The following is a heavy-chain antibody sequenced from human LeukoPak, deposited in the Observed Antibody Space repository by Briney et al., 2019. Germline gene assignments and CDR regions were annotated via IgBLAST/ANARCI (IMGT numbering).Heavy chain of an antibody. J-gene: IGHJ4*02. D-gene: IGHD2-2*01. CDR2: ISGSGGST. V-gene: IGHV3-23*01. CDR1: GGSISSGGYS. CDR3: AKDRGVVPAAQDY. Sequence: LSLTCAVSGGSISSGGYSWSWVRQAPGKGLEWVSAISGSGGSTYYADSVKGRFTISRDNSKNTLYLQMNSLRAEDTAVYYCAKDRGVVPAAQDYWGQGTLVTVSS.